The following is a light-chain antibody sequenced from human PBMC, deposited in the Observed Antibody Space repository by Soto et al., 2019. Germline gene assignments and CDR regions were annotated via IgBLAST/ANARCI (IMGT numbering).Light chain of an antibody. V-gene: IGLV2-8*01. J-gene: IGLJ3*02. CDR2: EVT. Sequence: QSVLTQPPSASGSPGQSVTISGTGTSSDVVGYNYVSWYQQYPGRAPKLMIYEVTKRPSGVPDRFSGSKSGNTASLTVSGLQAEDEADYYCSSYAASNNFYFVFGGGTKVTVL. CDR3: SSYAASNNFYFV. CDR1: SSDVVGYNY.